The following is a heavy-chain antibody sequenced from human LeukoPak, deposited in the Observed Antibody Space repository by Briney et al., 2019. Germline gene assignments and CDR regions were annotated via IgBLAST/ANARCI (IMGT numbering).Heavy chain of an antibody. V-gene: IGHV4-4*07. CDR2: IYASGNT. CDR3: ARGRGSSWYYFDS. D-gene: IGHD6-13*01. CDR1: GGSISSYY. Sequence: SETLSLTCTVSGGSISSYYWSWVRQPAGKGLEWIGRIYASGNTNYNPSLKGRVTMTVDTSMNQFSLNLSSVTAADTAVYYCARGRGSSWYYFDSWGQGTLVTVSS. J-gene: IGHJ4*02.